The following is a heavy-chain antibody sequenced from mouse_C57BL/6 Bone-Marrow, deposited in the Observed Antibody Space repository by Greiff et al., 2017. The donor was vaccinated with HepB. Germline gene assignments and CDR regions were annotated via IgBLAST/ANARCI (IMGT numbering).Heavy chain of an antibody. CDR2: INYDGSST. V-gene: IGHV5-16*01. CDR1: GFTFSDYY. J-gene: IGHJ2*01. CDR3: ARGGTTVVPYFDY. Sequence: EVQVVESEGGLVQPGRSMKLSCTASGFTFSDYYMAWVRQVPEKGLEWVANINYDGSSTYYLDSLKSRFIISRDNAKNILYLQMSSLKSEDTATYYCARGGTTVVPYFDYWGQGTTLTVSS. D-gene: IGHD1-1*01.